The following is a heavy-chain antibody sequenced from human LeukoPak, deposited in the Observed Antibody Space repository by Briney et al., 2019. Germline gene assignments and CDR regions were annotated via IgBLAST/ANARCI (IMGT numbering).Heavy chain of an antibody. V-gene: IGHV4-31*03. D-gene: IGHD2-2*01. CDR2: IYYSGST. CDR3: ARGGPRCDSTSCYDWGFDY. Sequence: SETLSLTCTVSGGSISSGGYYWSWIRQHPGKGLEWIGYIYYSGSTYYNPSLKSRVTISVDTSKNQFSLKLSSVTAADTAVYYCARGGPRCDSTSCYDWGFDYWGQGTLVTVSS. CDR1: GGSISSGGYY. J-gene: IGHJ4*02.